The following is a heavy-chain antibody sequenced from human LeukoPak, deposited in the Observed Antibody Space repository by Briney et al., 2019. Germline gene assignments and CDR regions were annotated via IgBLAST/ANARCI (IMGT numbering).Heavy chain of an antibody. CDR2: INHSGST. D-gene: IGHD4-17*01. CDR1: GGSFSGYY. CDR3: ARDTVTPGYFDY. J-gene: IGHJ4*02. V-gene: IGHV4-34*01. Sequence: PSETLSLTCAVYGGSFSGYYWSWIRQPPGKGLEWIGEINHSGSTNYNPSLKSRVTISVDTSKNQFSLKLSSVTAADTAVYYCARDTVTPGYFDYWGQGTLVTVSS.